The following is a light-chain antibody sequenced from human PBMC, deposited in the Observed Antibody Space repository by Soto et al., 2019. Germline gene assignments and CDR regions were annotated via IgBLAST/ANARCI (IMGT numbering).Light chain of an antibody. CDR2: GAS. V-gene: IGKV3-15*01. CDR3: QQYNNWPLT. CDR1: QSVSST. Sequence: EMVMTQSPATLSVSPGERATLSCRASQSVSSTLAWYQQKPGQAPRLLIYGASTRATGIPARFSGSGSGTDFTLTISSLQSEDFAVYYCQQYNNWPLTFGQGTKVDIK. J-gene: IGKJ1*01.